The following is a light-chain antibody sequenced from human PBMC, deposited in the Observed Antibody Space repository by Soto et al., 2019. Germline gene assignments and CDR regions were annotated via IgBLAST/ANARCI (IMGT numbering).Light chain of an antibody. CDR1: SSNMGSNY. Sequence: QSVLTQPPSASVTPGQRVTISCSGSSSNMGSNYVYWYQQLPGTAPKLLIYSSHQQPSGVPDRFSGSKSGTEDSLAISGLRSEDEAGYYCAAEDEGRSGNVVFGGGTAVTVL. J-gene: IGLJ2*01. V-gene: IGLV1-47*02. CDR3: AAEDEGRSGNVV. CDR2: SSH.